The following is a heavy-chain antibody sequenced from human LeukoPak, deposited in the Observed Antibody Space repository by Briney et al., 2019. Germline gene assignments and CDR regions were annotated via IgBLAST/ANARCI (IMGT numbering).Heavy chain of an antibody. V-gene: IGHV4-34*01. CDR2: INHSGST. Sequence: SGTLSLTCAVYGGSFSGYYWSWIRQPPGKGLEWIGEINHSGSTNYNPSLKSRVTISVDTSKNQFSLKLSSVTAADTAVYYCARGPYYDFWSGYSHDFDYWGQGTLVTVSS. CDR3: ARGPYYDFWSGYSHDFDY. D-gene: IGHD3-3*01. J-gene: IGHJ4*02. CDR1: GGSFSGYY.